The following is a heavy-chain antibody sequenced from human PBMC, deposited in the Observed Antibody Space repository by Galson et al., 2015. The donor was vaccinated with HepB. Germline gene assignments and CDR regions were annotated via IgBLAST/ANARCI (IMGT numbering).Heavy chain of an antibody. J-gene: IGHJ6*02. CDR3: AKLAPGDYYYYYYGVDV. D-gene: IGHD4-17*01. CDR2: VSGSGDGT. CDR1: GFTFSRYG. Sequence: SLRLSCAASGFTFSRYGVTWVRQAPGKGLEWVSTVSGSGDGTYYADSVEGRFTISRDNSKNTLYLQMNGLRAEDTAVYYCAKLAPGDYYYYYYGVDVRGQGTTVTVSS. V-gene: IGHV3-23*01.